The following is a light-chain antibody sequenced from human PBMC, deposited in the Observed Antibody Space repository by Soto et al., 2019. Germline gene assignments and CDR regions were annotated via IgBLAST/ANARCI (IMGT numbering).Light chain of an antibody. CDR1: QSVSSNY. J-gene: IGKJ1*01. CDR2: GAS. CDR3: QQYGSSPWT. V-gene: IGKV3-20*01. Sequence: EIVLTQSPGTLSLSPGERATLSCRATQSVSSNYLAWYQHKPGQAPRLLIYGASSRATGIPDRFSGSGSGTDFTLTISRLEPEGFAVYYCQQYGSSPWTFGQGTKVEMK.